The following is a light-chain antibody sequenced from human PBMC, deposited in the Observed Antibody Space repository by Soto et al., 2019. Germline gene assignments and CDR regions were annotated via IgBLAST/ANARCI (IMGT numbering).Light chain of an antibody. V-gene: IGKV3-20*01. CDR2: GAS. CDR1: QSVSSSY. Sequence: VFTQSPCTLSLSPGERATLSCRASQSVSSSYLAWYQQKPGQAPRLLIYGASSRATGIPDRFSGSGSGTDFTLTISRLDPEDFAVYYCQQYGSSPLTFGQGTKVDIK. CDR3: QQYGSSPLT. J-gene: IGKJ1*01.